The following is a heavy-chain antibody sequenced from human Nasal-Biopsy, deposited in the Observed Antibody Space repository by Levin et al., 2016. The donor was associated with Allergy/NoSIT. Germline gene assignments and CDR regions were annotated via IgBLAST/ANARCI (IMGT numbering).Heavy chain of an antibody. D-gene: IGHD3-9*01. CDR2: INPSGGTT. Sequence: ASVKVSCKASGYTFSNYYMHWVRQAPGQGLESMGIINPSGGTTDYAQKFQDRVTMTRDTSTSTVYMELSSLRSEDTAVYYCARSYFDILTGYYRLGYWGQGTLVTVSS. CDR1: GYTFSNYY. V-gene: IGHV1-46*01. CDR3: ARSYFDILTGYYRLGY. J-gene: IGHJ4*02.